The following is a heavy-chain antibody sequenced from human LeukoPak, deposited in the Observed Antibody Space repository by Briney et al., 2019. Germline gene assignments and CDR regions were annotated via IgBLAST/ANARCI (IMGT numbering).Heavy chain of an antibody. V-gene: IGHV1-18*04. Sequence: GASVKVSCKASGYTFTGYYMHWVRRAPGQGLEWLGWISASNGNTNYAQKFRDRVTMTTDTSTSTAYMELRSLRSDDTAVYYCARGGGGIVTPDFDIWGQGTMVTVSS. CDR3: ARGGGGIVTPDFDI. D-gene: IGHD3-16*01. CDR2: ISASNGNT. CDR1: GYTFTGYY. J-gene: IGHJ3*02.